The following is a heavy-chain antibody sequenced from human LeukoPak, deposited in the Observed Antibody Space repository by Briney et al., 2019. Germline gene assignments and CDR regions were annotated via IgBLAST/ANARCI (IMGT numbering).Heavy chain of an antibody. CDR1: GGSISSYY. CDR2: IYYSGST. Sequence: SETLSLTCTVSGGSISSYYWSWIRQPPGKGLEWIGYIYYSGSTNYNPSLKSRVTISVDTSKNQFSLKLSSVTAADTAVYYCARSSYSSSSSVWGQGTMVTVSS. V-gene: IGHV4-59*01. J-gene: IGHJ3*01. CDR3: ARSSYSSSSSV. D-gene: IGHD6-6*01.